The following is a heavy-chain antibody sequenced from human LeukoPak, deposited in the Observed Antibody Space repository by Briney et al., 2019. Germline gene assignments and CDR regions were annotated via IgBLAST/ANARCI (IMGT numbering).Heavy chain of an antibody. CDR2: IHASGTT. D-gene: IGHD2-15*01. Sequence: SETLSLTCTVSGGSISGFYWSWIRQPPGKGLEWLGYIHASGTTSYSPSLKSRVTISVDSSKNHFSLKLTSVTAADTAVYYCARHVICGGGNCCGAALDYWGQGTLVTVSS. CDR3: ARHVICGGGNCCGAALDY. J-gene: IGHJ4*02. V-gene: IGHV4-4*09. CDR1: GGSISGFY.